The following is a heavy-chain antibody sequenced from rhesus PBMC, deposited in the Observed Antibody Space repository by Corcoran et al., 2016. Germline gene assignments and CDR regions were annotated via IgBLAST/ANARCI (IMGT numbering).Heavy chain of an antibody. V-gene: IGHV1-111*02. CDR2: VDPADGEA. CDR1: GYTFTDYY. CDR3: ATRGTTGYFEF. D-gene: IGHD7-45*01. Sequence: EVQLVQSGAEVKKPGASVKISCKASGYTFTDYYLPWVRQAPGKGLECMGRVDPADGEASHEQKFQDRVTITADTSTDTAYMGLSSLRSEDTAVYYCATRGTTGYFEFWGQGALVTVSS. J-gene: IGHJ1*01.